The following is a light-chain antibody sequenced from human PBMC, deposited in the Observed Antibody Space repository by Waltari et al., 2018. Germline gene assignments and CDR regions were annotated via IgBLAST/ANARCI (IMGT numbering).Light chain of an antibody. CDR3: MQGTNWPQS. J-gene: IGKJ2*03. V-gene: IGKV2-30*01. Sequence: DVVMTQSPLSLPVTLGQPASISCRSSQSLVYSDGNIYLNWFQQMPGQSPRRLIYKVSRRDSGVPDRFSGSGSGTDFTLRISRVEAEDVGLYFCMQGTNWPQSFGQGTKLEIK. CDR2: KVS. CDR1: QSLVYSDGNIY.